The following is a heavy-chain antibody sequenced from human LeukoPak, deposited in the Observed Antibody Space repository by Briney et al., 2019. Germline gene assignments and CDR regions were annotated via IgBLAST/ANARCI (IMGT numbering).Heavy chain of an antibody. V-gene: IGHV3-30*19. D-gene: IGHD6-13*01. CDR2: ISYDGSNK. CDR3: ARVQTFSSSLDY. J-gene: IGHJ4*02. CDR1: GFTFSSYG. Sequence: GGSLRLSCAASGFTFSSYGMHWVRQAPGKGLEWVAIISYDGSNKYYADSVKGRFTISRDNSKNTLYLQMNSLRAEDTAVYYCARVQTFSSSLDYWGQGALVTVSS.